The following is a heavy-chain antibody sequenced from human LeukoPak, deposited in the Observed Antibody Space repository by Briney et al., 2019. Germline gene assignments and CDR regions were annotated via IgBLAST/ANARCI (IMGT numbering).Heavy chain of an antibody. D-gene: IGHD5-18*01. J-gene: IGHJ4*02. V-gene: IGHV4-39*07. CDR2: IYNSGST. CDR3: ARDIWGYSYGYHFDY. Sequence: PSETLSLTCTVSGGSISSSTFYWGWIRQPPGKGLEWIGSIYNSGSTYYNPSLKSRVTISVDTSKNQFSLKLTSVTAADTAVYYCARDIWGYSYGYHFDYWGQGTLVTVSS. CDR1: GGSISSSTFY.